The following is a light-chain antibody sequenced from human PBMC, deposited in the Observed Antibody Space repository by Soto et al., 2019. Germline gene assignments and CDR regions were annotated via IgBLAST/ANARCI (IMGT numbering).Light chain of an antibody. V-gene: IGLV2-14*01. CDR3: SSYTSSNTLVV. CDR2: DVS. J-gene: IGLJ2*01. CDR1: RSDIGGYNF. Sequence: QSVLTQPASVSGSPGQSITISCTGTRSDIGGYNFVSWYQQHPGKAPKLMIYDVSNRPSGVSNRFSGSKSGNTASLTISGLQAEDEADYYCSSYTSSNTLVVFGGGTKVTVL.